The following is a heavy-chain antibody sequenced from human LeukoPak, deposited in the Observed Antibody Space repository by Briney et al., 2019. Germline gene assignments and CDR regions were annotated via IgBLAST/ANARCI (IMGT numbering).Heavy chain of an antibody. Sequence: SETLSLTCAVYGGSFSGYYWSWIRQPPGKGLEWIGYIYYSGSTNYNPSLKSRVTISVDTSKNQFSLKLSSVTAADTAVYYCASARDYYYMDVWGKGTTVTVSS. CDR1: GGSFSGYY. V-gene: IGHV4-59*01. J-gene: IGHJ6*03. CDR2: IYYSGST. CDR3: ASARDYYYMDV.